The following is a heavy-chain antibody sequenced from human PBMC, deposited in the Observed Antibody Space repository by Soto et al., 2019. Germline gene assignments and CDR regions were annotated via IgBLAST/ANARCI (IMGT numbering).Heavy chain of an antibody. CDR1: RFSLTTRRMC. CDR3: SRIQMPSAPDY. Sequence: PGPQLLNPPPTLTLTCASSRFSLTTRRMCVTWIRQPPGQALEWLARIDWDDRKYYTTSLKTRLTISKDTTKNQVVLTMTNMDPVDTATYYCSRIQMPSAPDYWGQGALVSVSS. D-gene: IGHD2-2*01. CDR2: IDWDDRK. J-gene: IGHJ4*02. V-gene: IGHV2-70*11.